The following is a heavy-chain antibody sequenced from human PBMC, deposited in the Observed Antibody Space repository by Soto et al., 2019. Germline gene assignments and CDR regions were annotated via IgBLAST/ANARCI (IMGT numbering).Heavy chain of an antibody. CDR2: IIPIFGTG. V-gene: IGHV1-69*06. CDR1: GGTFSSYG. CDR3: ARQKPAEVAGGYFDY. D-gene: IGHD6-19*01. Sequence: SVKVSCKASGGTFSSYGITWLRQAPGQGLEWMGGIIPIFGTGMYAQNFQGRVTIIADKSTTTAYMEMSSLRPEDTAVYYCARQKPAEVAGGYFDYWGQGTLVTVSS. J-gene: IGHJ4*02.